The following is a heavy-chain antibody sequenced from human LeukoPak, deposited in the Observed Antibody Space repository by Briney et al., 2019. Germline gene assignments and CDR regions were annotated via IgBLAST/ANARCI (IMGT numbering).Heavy chain of an antibody. CDR1: GGSISSGSYY. Sequence: SETLSLTCTVSGGSISSGSYYWSWIRQPAGKGLEWIGRIYTSGSTNYNPSLKSRVTISVDTSKNQFSLKLSSVTAADTAVYCCAREIAARPDYWGQGTLVTVSS. D-gene: IGHD6-6*01. CDR2: IYTSGST. V-gene: IGHV4-61*02. CDR3: AREIAARPDY. J-gene: IGHJ4*02.